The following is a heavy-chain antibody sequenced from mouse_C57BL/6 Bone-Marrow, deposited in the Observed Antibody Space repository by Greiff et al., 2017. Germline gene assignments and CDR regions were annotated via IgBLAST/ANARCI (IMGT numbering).Heavy chain of an antibody. J-gene: IGHJ1*03. Sequence: EVQGVEPGGGLVKPGGSLKLSCAASGFTFSDYGMHWVRQAPEKGLEWVAYISSGSSTIYYADTVKGRFTISRDNATNPLFLQMTSLRSADTAMYYYAGYYCGSPYFGVWGKGTTVTVSA. V-gene: IGHV5-17*01. CDR1: GFTFSDYG. CDR3: AGYYCGSPYFGV. CDR2: ISSGSSTI. D-gene: IGHD1-1*01.